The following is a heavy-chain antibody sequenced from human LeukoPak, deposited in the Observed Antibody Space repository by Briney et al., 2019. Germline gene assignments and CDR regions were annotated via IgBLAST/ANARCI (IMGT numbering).Heavy chain of an antibody. CDR2: ISSSSSTI. V-gene: IGHV3-48*01. CDR3: ARRYCSSTSCCLDY. J-gene: IGHJ4*02. Sequence: GGSLRLSRAASGFTFSSYSMNWVRQAPGKGLEWVSYISSSSSTIYYADSVKGRFTISRDNAKNSLYLQMNSLRAEDTAVYYCARRYCSSTSCCLDYWGQGTLVTVSS. D-gene: IGHD2-2*01. CDR1: GFTFSSYS.